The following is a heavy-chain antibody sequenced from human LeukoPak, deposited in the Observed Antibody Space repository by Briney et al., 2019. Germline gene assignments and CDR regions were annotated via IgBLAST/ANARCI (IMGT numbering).Heavy chain of an antibody. CDR2: VSNDGGDK. V-gene: IGHV3-30*18. Sequence: GGSLRLSCAASEFTFSSYAMRWVRQAPGKGLEWVALVSNDGGDKYYADSVKGRFTTSRDNSKNTLYLQMNSLRGEDTGVYYCAKAHLLDWLLPFDYWGQGTLVTVSS. J-gene: IGHJ4*02. CDR3: AKAHLLDWLLPFDY. CDR1: EFTFSSYA. D-gene: IGHD3/OR15-3a*01.